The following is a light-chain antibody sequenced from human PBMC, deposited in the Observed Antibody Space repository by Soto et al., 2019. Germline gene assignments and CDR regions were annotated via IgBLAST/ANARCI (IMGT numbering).Light chain of an antibody. CDR1: SSNIGSNY. J-gene: IGLJ2*01. Sequence: QPVLTQPPSASGTPGQGVTISCSGSSSNIGSNYVYWYQQLPGTAPKLLIYRNNQRPSGVPDRFSGSKSGTSASLAISGLRSEDEADYYCAAWDDSLSGVVFGGGTKLTVL. CDR2: RNN. V-gene: IGLV1-47*01. CDR3: AAWDDSLSGVV.